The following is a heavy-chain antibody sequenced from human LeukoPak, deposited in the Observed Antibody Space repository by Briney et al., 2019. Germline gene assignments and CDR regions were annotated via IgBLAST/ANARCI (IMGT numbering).Heavy chain of an antibody. CDR3: AKDESAYGSGSYEAFDI. V-gene: IGHV3-7*01. J-gene: IGHJ3*02. D-gene: IGHD3-10*01. Sequence: GGSLRLSCAASGFTFSSYWMSWVRQAPGKGLEWVANIKKDGSEKYYVDSVKGRFTISRDNAKTSLYLQMNSLRAEDTAVYYCAKDESAYGSGSYEAFDIWGQGTMVTVSS. CDR2: IKKDGSEK. CDR1: GFTFSSYW.